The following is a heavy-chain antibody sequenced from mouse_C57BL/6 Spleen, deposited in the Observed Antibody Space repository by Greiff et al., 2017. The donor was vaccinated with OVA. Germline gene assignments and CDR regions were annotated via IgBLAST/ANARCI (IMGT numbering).Heavy chain of an antibody. CDR1: GFTFSDYY. Sequence: DVQLVESEGGLVQPGSSMKLSCTASGFTFSDYYMAWVRQVPEKGLEWVANINYDGSSTYYLDSLKSRFIISRDNAKNLLYLQMSSLKSEDTATNDCARGSNYWYFDDWGTGTTVTVSS. CDR2: INYDGSST. CDR3: ARGSNYWYFDD. D-gene: IGHD1-1*01. J-gene: IGHJ1*03. V-gene: IGHV5-16*01.